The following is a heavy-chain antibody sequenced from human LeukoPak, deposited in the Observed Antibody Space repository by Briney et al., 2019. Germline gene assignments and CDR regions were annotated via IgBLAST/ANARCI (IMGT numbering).Heavy chain of an antibody. CDR1: GYSFTSYW. D-gene: IGHD1-26*01. V-gene: IGHV5-51*01. Sequence: GESLKISCKGSGYSFTSYWIGWVRQMPGKGLEWMGIIYPGDSDTRYSPSFQGQVTISADKSISTAYLQWSSLKASDTAMYYCARLISAGGSYYNAFDIWGQGTMVTVSS. CDR2: IYPGDSDT. CDR3: ARLISAGGSYYNAFDI. J-gene: IGHJ3*02.